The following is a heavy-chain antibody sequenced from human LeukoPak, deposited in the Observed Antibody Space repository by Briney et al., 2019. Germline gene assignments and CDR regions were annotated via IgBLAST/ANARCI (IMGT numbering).Heavy chain of an antibody. Sequence: GASVKVSCKASGYTFTSYGISWVRQAPGQGLEWMGWIIPIFGTANYAQKFQGRVTITADESTSTAYMELSSLRSEDTAVYYCAKELPPGPFSYWGQGTLVTVSS. CDR3: AKELPPGPFSY. J-gene: IGHJ4*02. CDR1: GYTFTSYG. V-gene: IGHV1-69*13. CDR2: IIPIFGTA. D-gene: IGHD3-10*01.